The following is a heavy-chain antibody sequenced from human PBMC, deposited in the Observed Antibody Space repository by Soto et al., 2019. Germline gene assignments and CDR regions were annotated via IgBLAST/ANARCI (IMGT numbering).Heavy chain of an antibody. V-gene: IGHV1-69*01. D-gene: IGHD3-9*01. J-gene: IGHJ6*02. Sequence: QVQLVQSGAEVKKPGSSVKVSCKASGGTFSRYAISWVRQAPGQGLEWMGGIIPIFGTANYAQKFQGRVMITADESTSTAYMELSSVRSEDTAVYYCAREGGERYFDWLSNPYYYGMDVCGQGTTVTVS. CDR1: GGTFSRYA. CDR3: AREGGERYFDWLSNPYYYGMDV. CDR2: IIPIFGTA.